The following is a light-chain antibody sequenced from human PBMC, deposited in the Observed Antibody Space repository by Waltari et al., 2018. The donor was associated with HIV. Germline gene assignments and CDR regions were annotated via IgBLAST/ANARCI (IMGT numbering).Light chain of an antibody. J-gene: IGKJ2*01. CDR2: KAS. V-gene: IGKV1-5*03. Sequence: IQMTQSPSTLSASVGDRVTITCRASHSISTWLAWYQQKAGKAPKLLTYKASNLESGVPSRFSGSGSGTEFTLTISTLQPDDFASYYCQQYNTYSSPTFGQGTKLEMK. CDR3: QQYNTYSSPT. CDR1: HSISTW.